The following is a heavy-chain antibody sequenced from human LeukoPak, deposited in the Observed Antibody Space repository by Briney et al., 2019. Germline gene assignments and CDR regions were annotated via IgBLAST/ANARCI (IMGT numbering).Heavy chain of an antibody. CDR3: AREDGSGSYYNSPYFDY. CDR2: INPSGGST. D-gene: IGHD3-10*01. J-gene: IGHJ4*02. CDR1: GYTFTSYY. V-gene: IGHV1-46*01. Sequence: GASVKVSCKASGYTFTSYYMHWVRQAPGQGLEWMGIINPSGGSTSYAQKFQGRVTMTRDTSTSTVYMELSSLRSEDTAVYYCAREDGSGSYYNSPYFDYWGQGTLVTASS.